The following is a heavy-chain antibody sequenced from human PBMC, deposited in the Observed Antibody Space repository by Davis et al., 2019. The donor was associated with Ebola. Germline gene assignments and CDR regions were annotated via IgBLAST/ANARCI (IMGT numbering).Heavy chain of an antibody. CDR3: ARQESQLHRYYFDS. CDR2: IYYSGTT. Sequence: SETLSLTCTVSGGYVSSGSYYWNWIRQPPGRGLEWIGYIYYSGTTNYNPSLKSRVTISIATSKNQFSLELSSVAAADTAVYYCARQESQLHRYYFDSWGQGTLVTVSS. J-gene: IGHJ4*02. D-gene: IGHD4-23*01. V-gene: IGHV4-61*01. CDR1: GGYVSSGSYY.